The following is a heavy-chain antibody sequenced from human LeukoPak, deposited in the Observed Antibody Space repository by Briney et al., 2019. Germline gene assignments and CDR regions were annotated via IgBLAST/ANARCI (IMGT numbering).Heavy chain of an antibody. CDR2: ISGSSSYI. CDR1: GFTFSSYS. D-gene: IGHD2-2*01. J-gene: IGHJ4*02. V-gene: IGHV3-21*01. Sequence: TGGSLRLSCVASGFTFSSYSMNWVRQAPGKGLEWVSSISGSSSYIYYADSVKGRFTFSRDNAKNSLYLQMNSLRAEDTAVYYCARGDRDLYCSSTSCYPVLGGQGTLVTVSS. CDR3: ARGDRDLYCSSTSCYPVL.